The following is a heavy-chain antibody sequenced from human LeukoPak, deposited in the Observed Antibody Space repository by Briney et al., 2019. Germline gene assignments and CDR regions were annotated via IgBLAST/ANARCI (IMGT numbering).Heavy chain of an antibody. CDR1: GYTFTSYY. CDR2: INPSGGST. Sequence: GASVKVSCKASGYTFTSYYMHWVRQAPGQGLEWMGIINPSGGSTSYAQKFQGRVTMTRDMSTSTAYMELSSLRSEDTAMYYCARGWGSGSYLKTGFDYWGQGALVTVSS. J-gene: IGHJ4*02. V-gene: IGHV1-46*01. CDR3: ARGWGSGSYLKTGFDY. D-gene: IGHD1-26*01.